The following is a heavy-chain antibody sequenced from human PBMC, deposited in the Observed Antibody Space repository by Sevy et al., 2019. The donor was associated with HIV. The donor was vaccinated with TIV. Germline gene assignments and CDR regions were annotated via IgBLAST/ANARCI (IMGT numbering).Heavy chain of an antibody. CDR2: LSFGCGEI. V-gene: IGHV3-23*01. J-gene: IGHJ4*02. D-gene: IGHD2-8*01. CDR1: GFTFSKYS. Sequence: ESVKISCAASGFTFSKYSMSWVRQPPGKGLEWVSTLSFGCGEINHADSVKGRFTISRDNSKNSLYLQMNNLRAEDTAVYYCAREGCTKPHDYWGQGTLVTVSS. CDR3: AREGCTKPHDY.